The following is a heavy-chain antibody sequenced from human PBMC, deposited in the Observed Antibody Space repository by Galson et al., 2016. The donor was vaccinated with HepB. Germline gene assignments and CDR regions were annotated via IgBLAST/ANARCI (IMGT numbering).Heavy chain of an antibody. CDR3: ARDRFVSGGSAVA. D-gene: IGHD6-19*01. CDR1: GGMFSSYA. Sequence: SVKVSCKASGGMFSSYAISWVQQAPGQGLEWMGGIIPMFGTANYAQKFQGRVTITADESTSTAYMELSSLRSEDTAVYYCARDRFVSGGSAVAWGQGTLVTVSS. J-gene: IGHJ4*02. CDR2: IIPMFGTA. V-gene: IGHV1-69*13.